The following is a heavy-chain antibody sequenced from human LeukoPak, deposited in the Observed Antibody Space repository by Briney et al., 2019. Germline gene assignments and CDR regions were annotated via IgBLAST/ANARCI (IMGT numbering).Heavy chain of an antibody. V-gene: IGHV3-23*01. CDR1: GFTFSSYA. Sequence: GGSLRLSCAASGFTFSSYAMSWVRQVPGKGLEWVSVISGSGDNTYYADSVKGRFTISRDNSKNMLYLQMNSLRAEDTAVYYCAKYAPPTTALTRFFDDWGQGTLVTVSS. CDR3: AKYAPPTTALTRFFDD. CDR2: ISGSGDNT. D-gene: IGHD4-17*01. J-gene: IGHJ4*02.